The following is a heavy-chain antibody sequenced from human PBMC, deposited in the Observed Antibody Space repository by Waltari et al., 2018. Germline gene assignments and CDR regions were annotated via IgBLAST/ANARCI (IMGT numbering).Heavy chain of an antibody. J-gene: IGHJ4*02. V-gene: IGHV3-21*01. CDR3: AREVVVMSLDY. Sequence: EVQLVESGGGLVKPGGSLRLSCAAPGFTFSSHSMNWGRQAPGKGLEWVASISSSSSYINYADSVKGRFTITRDNAKNSLYLEMNSQRAEDTAVYYCAREVVVMSLDYWGQGTLVTVSS. CDR1: GFTFSSHS. CDR2: ISSSSSYI. D-gene: IGHD2-21*01.